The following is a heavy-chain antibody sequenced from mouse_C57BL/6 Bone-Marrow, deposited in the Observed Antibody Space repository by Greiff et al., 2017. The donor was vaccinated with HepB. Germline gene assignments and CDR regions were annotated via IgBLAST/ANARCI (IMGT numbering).Heavy chain of an antibody. CDR2: IWTGGGT. V-gene: IGHV2-9-1*01. CDR3: ARTEGLGPYAMDY. CDR1: GFSLTSYA. D-gene: IGHD4-1*01. J-gene: IGHJ4*01. Sequence: VKLMESGPGLVAPSQSLSITCTVSGFSLTSYAISWVRQPPGKGLEWLGVIWTGGGTNYNSALKSRLSISKDNSKSQVFLKMNSLQTDDTARYYCARTEGLGPYAMDYWGQGTSVTVSS.